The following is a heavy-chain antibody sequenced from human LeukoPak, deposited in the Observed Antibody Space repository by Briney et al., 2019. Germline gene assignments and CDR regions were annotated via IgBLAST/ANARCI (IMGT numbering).Heavy chain of an antibody. D-gene: IGHD6-6*01. CDR3: ARGYSSSYRIDY. V-gene: IGHV3-74*01. CDR2: INGDGSSP. Sequence: PGGSLRLSCAASGFTFTNYWMHWVRQAPGEGLVWVSRINGDGSSPSYADSVKGRFTISRDNAKNTLYLQMNSLRAEDTAVYYCARGYSSSYRIDYWGQGTLVTVSS. J-gene: IGHJ4*02. CDR1: GFTFTNYW.